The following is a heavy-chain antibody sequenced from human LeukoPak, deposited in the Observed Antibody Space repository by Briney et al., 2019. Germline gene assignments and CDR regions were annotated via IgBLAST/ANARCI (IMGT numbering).Heavy chain of an antibody. CDR1: GGSISSYH. J-gene: IGHJ4*02. CDR2: IYYSGST. Sequence: SETLSLTCTVSGGSISSYHWSWIRQPPGKGLEWIGYIYYSGSTSYNPSLTSRVTISVDTSKNQFSLKLSSMTAADTAVYYCARAKWYYFGYWGQGTLVTVSS. D-gene: IGHD2-15*01. CDR3: ARAKWYYFGY. V-gene: IGHV4-59*01.